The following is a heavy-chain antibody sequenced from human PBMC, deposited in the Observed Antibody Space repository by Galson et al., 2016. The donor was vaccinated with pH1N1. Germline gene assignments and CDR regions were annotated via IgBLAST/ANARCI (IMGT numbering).Heavy chain of an antibody. D-gene: IGHD2/OR15-2a*01. J-gene: IGHJ3*02. Sequence: LRLSCAASGFTFKNYDMTWVRQAPWKGLAWVSTLSGSGSSTYYGDSVRGRFTISRDNSKNTLYLQMNTLKVDDTAVYYCAKDYRESTSSARAFDIWGQGTRVPVSS. CDR3: AKDYRESTSSARAFDI. CDR1: GFTFKNYD. CDR2: LSGSGSST. V-gene: IGHV3-23*01.